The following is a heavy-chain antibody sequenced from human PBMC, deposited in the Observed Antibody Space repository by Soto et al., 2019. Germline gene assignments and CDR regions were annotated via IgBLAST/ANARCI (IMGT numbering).Heavy chain of an antibody. V-gene: IGHV4-4*02. CDR2: IHSFGST. J-gene: IGHJ5*02. CDR1: GGSVSSDKW. Sequence: QVQLQESGPGLVKPSGTLSLTCAVSGGSVSSDKWWRWVRQPPGKGLECLGEIHSFGSTNYNPSLKRRVTILLDKPKNQFSVKLTSVTAADTVVYFCVGQWLAGYGACDPWGQGTLVTVSS. D-gene: IGHD6-19*01. CDR3: VGQWLAGYGACDP.